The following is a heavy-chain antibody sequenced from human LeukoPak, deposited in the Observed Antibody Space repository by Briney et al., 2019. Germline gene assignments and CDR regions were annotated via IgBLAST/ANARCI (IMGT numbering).Heavy chain of an antibody. D-gene: IGHD5-12*01. J-gene: IGHJ5*02. V-gene: IGHV4-30-2*01. CDR3: ARAQRESGYDVGNWFDP. Sequence: PSQTLSLTCAVSGGSISSGGYSWSWIRQPPGKGLEWIGYIYHSGSTYYNPSLKSRVTISVDRSKNQFSLKLSSVTAADTAVYYCARAQRESGYDVGNWFDPWGQGTLVTVSS. CDR1: GGSISSGGYS. CDR2: IYHSGST.